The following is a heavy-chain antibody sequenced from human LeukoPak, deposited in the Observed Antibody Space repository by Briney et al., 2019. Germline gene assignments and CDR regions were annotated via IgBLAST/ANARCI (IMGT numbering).Heavy chain of an antibody. D-gene: IGHD4-17*01. Sequence: SETLSLTCTVSGYSISSGYYWGWIRQPPGKGLEWIGSIYHSGSTYYNPSLKSRVTISVDTSKNQFSLKLSSVTAADTAVYYCARHPVYGDRPFDYWGQGTLVTVSS. CDR1: GYSISSGYY. CDR3: ARHPVYGDRPFDY. CDR2: IYHSGST. V-gene: IGHV4-38-2*02. J-gene: IGHJ4*02.